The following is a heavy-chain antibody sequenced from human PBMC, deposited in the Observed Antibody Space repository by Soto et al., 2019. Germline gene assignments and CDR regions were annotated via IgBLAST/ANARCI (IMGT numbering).Heavy chain of an antibody. CDR3: ARASASPGWFDP. Sequence: SETLSLTCAVYGGSFSGYYWSWIRQPPGKGLEWIGEINHSGSTNYNPSLKSRVTISVDTSKNQFSLKLSSVTAADTAVYYCARASASPGWFDPWGQGTLVTVSS. J-gene: IGHJ5*02. CDR1: GGSFSGYY. CDR2: INHSGST. V-gene: IGHV4-34*01.